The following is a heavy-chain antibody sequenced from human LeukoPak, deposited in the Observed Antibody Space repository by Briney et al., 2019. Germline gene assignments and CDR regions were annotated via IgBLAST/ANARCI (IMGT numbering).Heavy chain of an antibody. V-gene: IGHV3-21*01. CDR1: GFSFSTYI. CDR2: ISGSSYHI. Sequence: GGSLRLSCAASGFSFSTYIMNWVRQAPGKALEWVSSISGSSYHIYYADSVKGRFTISRDNANNLLYLQMNSLRAEDTAVYYCASGTIVGARGADNWGQGTLVTVSS. D-gene: IGHD1-26*01. J-gene: IGHJ4*02. CDR3: ASGTIVGARGADN.